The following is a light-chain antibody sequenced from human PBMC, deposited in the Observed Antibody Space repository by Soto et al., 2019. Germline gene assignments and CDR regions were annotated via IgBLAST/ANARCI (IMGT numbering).Light chain of an antibody. Sequence: EIVLTQSPGTLSLSPGERATLCCRASQSVSNNYLAWYQQXPGQAXXLXXYGASNRATGIPDRFSGSGSGTEFTLPISSLQSEDFAVYYCQQYNNWPQWTFGQGTKVDIK. CDR3: QQYNNWPQWT. CDR2: GAS. V-gene: IGKV3D-15*01. CDR1: QSVSNN. J-gene: IGKJ1*01.